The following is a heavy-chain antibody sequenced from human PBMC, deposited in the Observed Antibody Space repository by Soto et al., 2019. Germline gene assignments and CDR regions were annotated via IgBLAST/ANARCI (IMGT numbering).Heavy chain of an antibody. J-gene: IGHJ4*01. CDR2: TYYRSKWYY. CDR3: ARGEQYSGRIFDY. CDR1: GDSVSSNSAG. V-gene: IGHV6-1*01. D-gene: IGHD1-26*01. Sequence: PSQTLSLTCAITGDSVSSNSAGWSWVRQSPSRGLEWLGRTYYRSKWYYEYAVSVRGRITVNPDTSKNQYSLQLNSVTPEDTAVYFCARGEQYSGRIFDYWGQGTLVTVSS.